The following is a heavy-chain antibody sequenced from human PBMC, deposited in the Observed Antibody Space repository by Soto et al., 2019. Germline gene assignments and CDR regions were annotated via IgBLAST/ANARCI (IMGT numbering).Heavy chain of an antibody. Sequence: PGGSLRLSCAASGFTFRSYAMTWVRQAPGRGLEWVSAISGSGESTYYGDSVKGRFTTSRDNSKNTLHLQMSSLRAEDTAVYYCAHRLSVTSFDYWGQGTLVTVSS. D-gene: IGHD2-21*02. V-gene: IGHV3-23*01. CDR1: GFTFRSYA. CDR3: AHRLSVTSFDY. J-gene: IGHJ4*02. CDR2: ISGSGEST.